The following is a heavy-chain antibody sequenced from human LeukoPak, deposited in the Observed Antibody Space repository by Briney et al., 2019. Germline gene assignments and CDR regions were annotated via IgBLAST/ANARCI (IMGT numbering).Heavy chain of an antibody. V-gene: IGHV3-11*04. CDR2: ISTTGYTI. J-gene: IGHJ4*02. Sequence: GGSLRLSCEASGFTFSDFYMSWIRQAPGQGLEWLSYISTTGYTIYYADSVKGRFTISRDNNQNSLFLQMDSLRVEDTAVYYCARGGLWYSSSWYDFDYWGQGTLVTVSS. CDR1: GFTFSDFY. D-gene: IGHD6-13*01. CDR3: ARGGLWYSSSWYDFDY.